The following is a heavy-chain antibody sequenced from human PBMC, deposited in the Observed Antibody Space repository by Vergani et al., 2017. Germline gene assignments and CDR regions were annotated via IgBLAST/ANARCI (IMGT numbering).Heavy chain of an antibody. D-gene: IGHD6-25*01. Sequence: QVQLQESGPGLVKPSETLSLTCSVSGDSMNTYYWTWIRQPPGKGLEWIGYIYDSGDTKYNPSLKSRVTMSLDTSKNQFSLKMTSVTAADTAVYYCVRGPPGIAAPGNWFDPWGQGTQVTVSS. CDR3: VRGPPGIAAPGNWFDP. CDR2: IYDSGDT. J-gene: IGHJ5*02. CDR1: GDSMNTYY. V-gene: IGHV4-59*08.